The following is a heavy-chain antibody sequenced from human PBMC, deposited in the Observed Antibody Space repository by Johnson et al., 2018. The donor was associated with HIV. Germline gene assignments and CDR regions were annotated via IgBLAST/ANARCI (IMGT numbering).Heavy chain of an antibody. J-gene: IGHJ3*02. V-gene: IGHV3-7*02. Sequence: VQLVESGGGLVQPGGSLRLSCAASGFTFSSSWMSWVRQAPGKGLEWVANINQDGSEKYSVDSVKGRFTISRDNSKNTLYLQMNSLRAEDTAVYYCVGGWDAFDIWGQGTMVTVSS. CDR1: GFTFSSSW. D-gene: IGHD3-16*01. CDR2: INQDGSEK. CDR3: VGGWDAFDI.